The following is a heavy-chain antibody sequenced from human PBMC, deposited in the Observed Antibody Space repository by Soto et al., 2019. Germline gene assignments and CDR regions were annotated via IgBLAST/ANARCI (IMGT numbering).Heavy chain of an antibody. J-gene: IGHJ4*02. CDR3: ARHGLTAYMAYYFDF. CDR1: GGSISGPHDY. V-gene: IGHV4-39*01. CDR2: IYYSGST. D-gene: IGHD3-16*01. Sequence: ASETLSLTCTVSGGSISGPHDYWAWIRQSPGRGLEWIGSIYYSGSTYYSPSLKSRISLSVDTSKNQFSLTLTSVTAADTAVYFCARHGLTAYMAYYFDFWGQGTLVTVSS.